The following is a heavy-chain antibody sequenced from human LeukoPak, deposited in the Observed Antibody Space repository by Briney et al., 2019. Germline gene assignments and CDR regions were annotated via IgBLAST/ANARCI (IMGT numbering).Heavy chain of an antibody. J-gene: IGHJ4*02. Sequence: ASVKVSCKASGGTFSSYAISWVRQAPGQGLEWMGGIIPIFGTANYAQKFQGRVTITADESTSTAYMELSSLRSGDTAVYYCARDTSDGYGSGSYFGYWGQGTLVTVSS. CDR3: ARDTSDGYGSGSYFGY. V-gene: IGHV1-69*13. CDR2: IIPIFGTA. D-gene: IGHD3-10*01. CDR1: GGTFSSYA.